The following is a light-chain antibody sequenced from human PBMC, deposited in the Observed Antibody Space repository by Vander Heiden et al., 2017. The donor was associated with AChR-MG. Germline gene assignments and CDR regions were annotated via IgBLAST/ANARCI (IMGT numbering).Light chain of an antibody. Sequence: QSVLTQPPSASATPGQRVTISCSGSTSTSGDNTVYWYQKLPGAAPNLLIVSNKERPSGAPDRFAGSKSGTAASPAIRGLQSEDEADDDCAARDAGLKGLVFGGGTKLTVL. J-gene: IGLJ2*01. CDR1: TSTSGDNT. CDR2: SNK. CDR3: AARDAGLKGLV. V-gene: IGLV1-44*01.